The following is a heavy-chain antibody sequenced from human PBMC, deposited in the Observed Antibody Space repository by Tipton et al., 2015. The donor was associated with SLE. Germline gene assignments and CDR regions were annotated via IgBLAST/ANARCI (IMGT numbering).Heavy chain of an antibody. J-gene: IGHJ3*01. CDR1: GESLSGHY. Sequence: TLSLTCTVDGESLSGHYWIWIRQPPGKGLAWIGDINHSGRIDYNPSLMSRVTISEATSTNQFSLTLTSVTAADTGVYYCARDRPRGPFDVWGQGTMVTVSS. V-gene: IGHV4-34*01. CDR3: ARDRPRGPFDV. CDR2: INHSGRI. D-gene: IGHD3-10*01.